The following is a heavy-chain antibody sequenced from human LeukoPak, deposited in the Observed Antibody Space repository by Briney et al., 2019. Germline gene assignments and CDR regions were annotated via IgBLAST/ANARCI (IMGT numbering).Heavy chain of an antibody. CDR2: INPSGGSI. CDR3: ARGRVSSSTWYSTYYYYFYMDV. V-gene: IGHV1-46*01. J-gene: IGHJ6*03. CDR1: GYIFTSYY. Sequence: ASVKVSCKASGYIFTSYYMYWVRQAPGQGLEWMGIINPSGGSIRYAQKFQGRVTMTRDTSTSTVYMELSSLRSEDTAVYFCARGRVSSSTWYSTYYYYFYMDVWGKGTTVTVSS. D-gene: IGHD6-13*01.